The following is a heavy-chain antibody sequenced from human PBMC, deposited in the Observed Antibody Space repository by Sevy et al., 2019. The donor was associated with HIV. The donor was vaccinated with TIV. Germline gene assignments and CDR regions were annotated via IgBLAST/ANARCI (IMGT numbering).Heavy chain of an antibody. V-gene: IGHV1-2*06. CDR1: GYSFTDYY. CDR2: INPKSGGT. J-gene: IGHJ4*02. Sequence: ASVKVSCKASGYSFTDYYIHWVRQAPGQGLDWMGRINPKSGGTTYTQKFQGRVTMTRDMSITTVYMELSRLTSDDSAVYYCVRGGLMPAQGHLEYWGQGTLVTVSS. CDR3: VRGGLMPAQGHLEY. D-gene: IGHD3-16*01.